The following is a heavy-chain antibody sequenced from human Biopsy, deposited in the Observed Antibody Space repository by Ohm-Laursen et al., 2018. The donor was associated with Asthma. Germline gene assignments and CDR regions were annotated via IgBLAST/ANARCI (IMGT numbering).Heavy chain of an antibody. CDR3: ARDAGSAWSSGLDAFDF. D-gene: IGHD6-19*01. CDR2: ISYTGNT. V-gene: IGHV4-39*02. CDR1: GGSMSSSSYS. Sequence: PPGTLSLTCTVSGGSMSSSSYSWGWIRQPPGKGLEWIGSISYTGNTDIPSLRSRVTLSVDTSKNNFSLKLTSVTAADTAVYFCARDAGSAWSSGLDAFDFWGHGTMVTVSS. J-gene: IGHJ3*01.